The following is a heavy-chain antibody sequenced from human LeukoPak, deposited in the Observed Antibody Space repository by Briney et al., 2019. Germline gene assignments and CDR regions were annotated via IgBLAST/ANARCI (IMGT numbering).Heavy chain of an antibody. J-gene: IGHJ4*02. CDR1: GFTFSSFA. CDR3: AKGISGSCYTGLGF. Sequence: GGSLRLSCAASGFTFSSFAMGWVRLAPGKGLQWISCIYGSNNNTYYTDSVTGRFTISRDNSKTTLFLQMNSLRAEDTAVYYCAKGISGSCYTGLGFWGQGTLVTVSS. CDR2: IYGSNNNT. D-gene: IGHD2-2*02. V-gene: IGHV3-23*05.